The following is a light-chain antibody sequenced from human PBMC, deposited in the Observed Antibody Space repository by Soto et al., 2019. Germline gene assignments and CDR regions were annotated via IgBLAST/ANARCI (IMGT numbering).Light chain of an antibody. Sequence: DIQMTQSPSTLSASVGDRVTITCRASQSINSWLAWYQQKPGKAPNLLIYKASSLEGGVPSRFSGSGSETEFTLTISSLQPGDSATYYCQQYNSYSPTFGQGTKVDIK. V-gene: IGKV1-5*03. CDR1: QSINSW. CDR3: QQYNSYSPT. CDR2: KAS. J-gene: IGKJ1*01.